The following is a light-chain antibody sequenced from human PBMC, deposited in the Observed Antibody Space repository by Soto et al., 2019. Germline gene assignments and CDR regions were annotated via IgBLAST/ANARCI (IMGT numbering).Light chain of an antibody. V-gene: IGKV3-20*01. Sequence: VLTQSPATLSLSPGERGTLSCRASHSVNNRLAWYQQKPGQAPRLLISGASGRATGTPDRFSGSASGTDFTLTISRLEPEDFAVYYCQQYGSSPLTFGGGTKV. CDR1: HSVNNR. J-gene: IGKJ4*01. CDR3: QQYGSSPLT. CDR2: GAS.